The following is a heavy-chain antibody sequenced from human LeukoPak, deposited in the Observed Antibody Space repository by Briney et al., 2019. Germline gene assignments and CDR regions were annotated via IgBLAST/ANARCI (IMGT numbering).Heavy chain of an antibody. CDR3: AKDASSGWYFRYFDY. Sequence: GSLRLSCAASGFTFSTYGMHWVRQAPGKGLEWVAVISYDGSNKYYADSVKGRFTISRDNSKNALYLQMNSLRAEDTAVYYCAKDASSGWYFRYFDYWGQGTLVTVSS. D-gene: IGHD6-19*01. CDR2: ISYDGSNK. CDR1: GFTFSTYG. V-gene: IGHV3-30*18. J-gene: IGHJ4*02.